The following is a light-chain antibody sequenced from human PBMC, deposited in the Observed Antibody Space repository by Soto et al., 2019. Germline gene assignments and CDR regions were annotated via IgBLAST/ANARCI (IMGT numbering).Light chain of an antibody. V-gene: IGKV1-27*01. Sequence: DIQMTQSPSSLSASVGDRVTITCRASQAISNYLAWYQQKPGKVTTLLIYVASTLQSGVPSRFSGSGSGTDFTITISSLQPEDAATYYCQKFNAVPTFGGGTKVEI. CDR3: QKFNAVPT. CDR1: QAISNY. CDR2: VAS. J-gene: IGKJ4*01.